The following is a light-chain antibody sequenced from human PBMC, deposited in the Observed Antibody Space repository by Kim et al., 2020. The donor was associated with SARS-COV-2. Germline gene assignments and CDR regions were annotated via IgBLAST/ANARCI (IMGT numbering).Light chain of an antibody. J-gene: IGKJ4*01. Sequence: LSPEERATPPCRASQSVDNYLAWYQQKPGQAPRLLIYDASNRATGIPARFTGSGSGTDFTLTIGSLESEDFAVYYCQQRHSWPLTFGGGTKVDIK. CDR3: QQRHSWPLT. CDR2: DAS. CDR1: QSVDNY. V-gene: IGKV3-11*01.